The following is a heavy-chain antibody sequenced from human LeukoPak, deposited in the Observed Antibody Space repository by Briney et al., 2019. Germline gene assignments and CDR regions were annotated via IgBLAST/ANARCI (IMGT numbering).Heavy chain of an antibody. D-gene: IGHD2-21*02. J-gene: IGHJ3*02. Sequence: GESLKSSCKGSGFSLTNYWIGWVRQVPGKGLDWMGIIYPGDSDTRYSPSFQGQVTISADKSINTAHLQWSSLKASDTAMYYCARQYCGGDCYPEPDAFDIWGQGTMVAVSS. V-gene: IGHV5-51*01. CDR2: IYPGDSDT. CDR1: GFSLTNYW. CDR3: ARQYCGGDCYPEPDAFDI.